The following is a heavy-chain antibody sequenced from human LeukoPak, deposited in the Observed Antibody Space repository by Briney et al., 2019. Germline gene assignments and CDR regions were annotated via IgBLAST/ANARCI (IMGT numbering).Heavy chain of an antibody. V-gene: IGHV4-59*01. D-gene: IGHD3-22*01. CDR3: ARGYHDFSGYWLSYFDY. Sequence: PSETLSLTCTVSGGSISSYYWSWLRQPPGKGLEGIGYIYCSGSTNYNPSLKSRVTISVDTSKNQFSLKLSSVTAADTAVYYCARGYHDFSGYWLSYFDYWGQGTLVTVSS. CDR1: GGSISSYY. CDR2: IYCSGST. J-gene: IGHJ4*02.